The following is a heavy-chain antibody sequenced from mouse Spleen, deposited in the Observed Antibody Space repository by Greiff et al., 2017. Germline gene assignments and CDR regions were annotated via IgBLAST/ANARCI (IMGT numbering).Heavy chain of an antibody. CDR3: ARPYDYDESYAMDY. Sequence: DVKLVESGGDLVKPGGSLKLSCASSGFTFSSYGMSWVRQTPDERLEWVATISSGGSYTYYPDSVKGRFTISRDNAKNTLYLQMSSLKSEDTAMYYCARPYDYDESYAMDYWGQGTSVTVSS. J-gene: IGHJ4*01. CDR1: GFTFSSYG. CDR2: ISSGGSYT. D-gene: IGHD2-4*01. V-gene: IGHV5-6*02.